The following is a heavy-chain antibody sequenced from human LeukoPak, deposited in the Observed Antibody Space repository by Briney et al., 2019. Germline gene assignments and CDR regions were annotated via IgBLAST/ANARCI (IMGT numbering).Heavy chain of an antibody. D-gene: IGHD2-2*01. J-gene: IGHJ5*02. V-gene: IGHV1-46*01. CDR2: INPSGGTT. Sequence: ASVKVPCTASGYTFTSYYMHWVRQAPGQGLEWMGIINPSGGTTTYAQKFQGRVTMTRDTSTSTVYMELSSLRSEDTAVYYCARDRCSSTSCYVEGPSDSYNWFDPWGQGTLVTVSS. CDR3: ARDRCSSTSCYVEGPSDSYNWFDP. CDR1: GYTFTSYY.